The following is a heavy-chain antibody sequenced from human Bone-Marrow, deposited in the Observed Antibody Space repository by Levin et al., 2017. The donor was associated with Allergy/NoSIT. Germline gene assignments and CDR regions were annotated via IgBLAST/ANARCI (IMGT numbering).Heavy chain of an antibody. V-gene: IGHV3-33*02. CDR2: LSHDENFK. Sequence: GESLKISCAASGFSFSGYGMHWVRQAPVKGLEWVAVLSHDENFKNYADSVKGRFTISRDSSTNTLFLQMNNLRAEDTAVYYCARDVTGSYDFWGQGTLVTVSS. CDR3: ARDVTGSYDF. CDR1: GFSFSGYG. D-gene: IGHD1-26*01. J-gene: IGHJ4*02.